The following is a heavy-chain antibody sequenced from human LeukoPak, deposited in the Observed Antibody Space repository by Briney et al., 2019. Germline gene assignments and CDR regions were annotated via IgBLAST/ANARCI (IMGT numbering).Heavy chain of an antibody. V-gene: IGHV4-4*02. D-gene: IGHD6-13*01. CDR1: GGSISSSNW. CDR2: IYHSGST. Sequence: SETLSLTCAVSGGSISSSNWWSWVRQPPGKGLEWIGEIYHSGSTNYNPSLKSRVTISVDKSKNQFSLKLSSVTAADTAVYYCARDKAAAGTGWFDPWGQGTLVIVSS. J-gene: IGHJ5*02. CDR3: ARDKAAAGTGWFDP.